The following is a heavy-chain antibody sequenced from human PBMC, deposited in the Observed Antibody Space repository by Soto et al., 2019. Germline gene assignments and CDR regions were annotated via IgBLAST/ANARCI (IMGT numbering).Heavy chain of an antibody. Sequence: SQTLSLTCEISGDSVSSNSAGWNWIRQTPSRGLEWLGRTYYKSKWYYTYAASVKSRITVSPDTSKNQFSLQLTSVTPEDTAVYYCARGSWDDVSGHYYMDVWDKGTTVTVS. CDR1: GDSVSSNSAG. CDR2: TYYKSKWYY. D-gene: IGHD1-1*01. V-gene: IGHV6-1*01. J-gene: IGHJ6*03. CDR3: ARGSWDDVSGHYYMDV.